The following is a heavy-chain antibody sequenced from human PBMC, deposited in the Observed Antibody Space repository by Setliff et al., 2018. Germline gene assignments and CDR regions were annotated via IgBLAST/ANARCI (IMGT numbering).Heavy chain of an antibody. CDR1: GGSISSGSYY. Sequence: SETLSLTCTVSGGSISSGSYYWSWIRQPAGKGLEWIGRTYTSGSTNYNPSLKSRVTISVDTSKNQFSLKLSSVTAADTAVYYCARSIGLWFVDWGQGTLVTVSS. V-gene: IGHV4-61*02. J-gene: IGHJ4*02. CDR3: ARSIGLWFVD. CDR2: TYTSGST. D-gene: IGHD5-18*01.